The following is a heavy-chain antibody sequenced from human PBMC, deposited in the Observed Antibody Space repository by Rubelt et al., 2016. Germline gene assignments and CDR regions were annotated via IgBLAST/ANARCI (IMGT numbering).Heavy chain of an antibody. V-gene: IGHV1-8*01. J-gene: IGHJ6*02. CDR2: MNPNSGNT. CDR3: ASRITIFGVVMTNGMDV. Sequence: QVQLVQSGAEVKKPGASVKVSCKASRYTFTSYDINWVRQATGQGLEWMGWMNPNSGNTGYAQKFQGRVTMTRNTSISTAYMELSSLRSEDTAVYYCASRITIFGVVMTNGMDVWGQGTTVTVSS. CDR1: RYTFTSYD. D-gene: IGHD3-3*01.